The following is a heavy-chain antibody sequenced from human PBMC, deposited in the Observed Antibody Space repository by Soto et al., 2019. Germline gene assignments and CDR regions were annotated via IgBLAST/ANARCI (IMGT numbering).Heavy chain of an antibody. CDR2: ISAYNGNT. CDR1: GYTFTSYG. CDR3: ARDFGDYYDSSGCFDI. Sequence: GASVKVSCKASGYTFTSYGISWVRQAPGLELEWMGWISAYNGNTNYAQKLQGRVTMTTDTSTSTAYMELRSLRSDNTAVYYCARDFGDYYDSSGCFDIWGQGTMVTVSS. V-gene: IGHV1-18*01. J-gene: IGHJ3*02. D-gene: IGHD3-22*01.